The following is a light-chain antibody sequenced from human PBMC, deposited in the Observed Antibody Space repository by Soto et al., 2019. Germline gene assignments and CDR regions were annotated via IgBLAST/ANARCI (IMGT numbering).Light chain of an antibody. J-gene: IGLJ2*01. CDR1: SSDIGGYNF. CDR2: DVS. Sequence: QSALTQPASVSGSPGQSITISCTGTSSDIGGYNFVSRYQHHPGRAPKLIIYDVSMRPSGASNRFSGSKSGNTASLTISGLQAEDEAHYYCCSFSSTNTLLFGGGTKLTVL. CDR3: CSFSSTNTLL. V-gene: IGLV2-14*03.